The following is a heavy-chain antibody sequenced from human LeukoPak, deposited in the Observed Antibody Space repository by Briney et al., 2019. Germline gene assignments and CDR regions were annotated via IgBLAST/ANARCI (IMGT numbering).Heavy chain of an antibody. CDR3: ARGGDSPTSTSGWYYCVH. J-gene: IGHJ4*02. CDR2: IIPMFGTG. V-gene: IGHV1-69*05. D-gene: IGHD6-19*01. CDR1: GGTFSRYA. Sequence: GASVKVSCKASGGTFSRYAISWVRQAPGQGLEWMGGIIPMFGTGNYAQKFQGRVTITTDESTSTAYMELSSLRSEDTAVYYCARGGDSPTSTSGWYYCVHWGQGTLVTVSS.